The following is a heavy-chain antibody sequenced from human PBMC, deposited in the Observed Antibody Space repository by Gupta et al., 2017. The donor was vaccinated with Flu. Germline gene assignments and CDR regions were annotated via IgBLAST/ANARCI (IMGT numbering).Heavy chain of an antibody. V-gene: IGHV1-18*01. D-gene: IGHD1-7*01. J-gene: IGHJ4*02. CDR2: INTYNGNT. Sequence: QVQVEQSGAEVKTPGASVKVSCRASDDAFRHYAITWVRQAPGQGLEWMGWINTYNGNTNYAQKLQGRVTMTTDTSTGTAYMELRSLRSDDAAIYDGARGEQELEYWGRGTLSTVPS. CDR3: ARGEQELEY. CDR1: DDAFRHYA.